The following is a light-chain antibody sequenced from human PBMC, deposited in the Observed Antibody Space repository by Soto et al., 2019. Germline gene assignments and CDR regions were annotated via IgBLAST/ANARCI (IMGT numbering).Light chain of an antibody. V-gene: IGLV7-43*01. CDR1: TGAVTGDYH. CDR2: RAT. Sequence: QAVVTQEPSLTVSPGETVTLTCASNTGAVTGDYHPNWFQQKPGQAPRTLIYRATNRYSWTPARFSGSLLGGKAALTLSAVQPEDEADYYCLLAYGGAYVFGSGTKVTVL. J-gene: IGLJ1*01. CDR3: LLAYGGAYV.